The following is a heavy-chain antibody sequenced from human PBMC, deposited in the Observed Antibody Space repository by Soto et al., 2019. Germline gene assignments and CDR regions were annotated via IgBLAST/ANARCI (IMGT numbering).Heavy chain of an antibody. CDR3: ANEIRPNDY. J-gene: IGHJ4*02. CDR2: ISISGGNT. D-gene: IGHD4-17*01. Sequence: EVQLLESGGGLVQPGGSLRLSCAASGLPFSSHAMSWVRQAPGKGLEWVSSISISGGNTYYADSVMGRFTISRDNSKNTLDLHMNSMPAEDTAIYYCANEIRPNDYWGQGTLVTVSS. V-gene: IGHV3-23*01. CDR1: GLPFSSHA.